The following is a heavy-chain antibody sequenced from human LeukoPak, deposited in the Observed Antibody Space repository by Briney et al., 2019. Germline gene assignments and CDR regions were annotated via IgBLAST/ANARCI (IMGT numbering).Heavy chain of an antibody. Sequence: ASVKVSCKASGYTFTSYAMHWVRQAPGQRLEWMGWINAGNGNTKYSQKFQGRVTITRDTSASTAYMELSSLRSEDTAVYYCARPKIKDYYDAFDIWGQGTMVTVSS. V-gene: IGHV1-3*01. J-gene: IGHJ3*02. CDR3: ARPKIKDYYDAFDI. D-gene: IGHD3-10*01. CDR1: GYTFTSYA. CDR2: INAGNGNT.